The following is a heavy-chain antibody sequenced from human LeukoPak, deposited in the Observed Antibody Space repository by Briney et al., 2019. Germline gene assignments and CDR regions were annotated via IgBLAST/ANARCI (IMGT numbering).Heavy chain of an antibody. V-gene: IGHV3-21*01. CDR1: GFTFSSYS. J-gene: IGHJ4*02. CDR3: ARGIVATTAFDY. CDR2: ISTTSSHI. Sequence: GSLRLSCAASGFTFSSYSMNWVRQAPGKGLEWVSSISTTSSHIYYADSVKGRFTISRDNAKNSLYLQMNSLRAEDMAVYYCARGIVATTAFDYRGQGTLVTVSS. D-gene: IGHD5-12*01.